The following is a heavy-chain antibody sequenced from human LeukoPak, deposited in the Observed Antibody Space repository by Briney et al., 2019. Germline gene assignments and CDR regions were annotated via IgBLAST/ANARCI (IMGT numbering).Heavy chain of an antibody. CDR1: GYNFTSYL. V-gene: IGHV5-51*01. J-gene: IGHJ4*02. Sequence: GESLKISCKGSGYNFTSYLIGWVRQMPGKCLEWMGIIYPGDSDTRYSPSFQGQVTISADKSISTAYLQWSSLKASDTAMYYCARCGYYEGLPSFDYWGQGTLVTVSS. CDR3: ARCGYYEGLPSFDY. CDR2: IYPGDSDT. D-gene: IGHD3-22*01.